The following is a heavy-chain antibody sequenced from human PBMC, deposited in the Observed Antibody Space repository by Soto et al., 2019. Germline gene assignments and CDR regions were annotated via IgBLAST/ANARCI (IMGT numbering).Heavy chain of an antibody. CDR1: GYTFSNFA. Sequence: ASVKVCCKASGYTFSNFAMHWVRQAPGQRLEWMGWINPGNGNTKYSQKFQGRVTITADESTSTAYMELSSLRSEDTAVYYCARTFYDILTGSPLPRPHYYYYYGMDVWGQGTTVTVSS. CDR2: INPGNGNT. J-gene: IGHJ6*02. D-gene: IGHD3-9*01. V-gene: IGHV1-3*01. CDR3: ARTFYDILTGSPLPRPHYYYYYGMDV.